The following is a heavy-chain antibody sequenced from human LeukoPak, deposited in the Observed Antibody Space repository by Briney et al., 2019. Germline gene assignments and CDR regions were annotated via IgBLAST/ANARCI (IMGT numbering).Heavy chain of an antibody. CDR2: INAGNGNT. J-gene: IGHJ4*02. CDR3: ARTGLRDGYNNFDY. D-gene: IGHD5-24*01. Sequence: ASVKVSCKASGYTFTSYAMHWVRQAPGQRLGWMGWINAGNGNTKYSQKFQGRVTITRDTSASTAYMELSSLRSEDTAVYYCARTGLRDGYNNFDYWGQGTLVTVSS. CDR1: GYTFTSYA. V-gene: IGHV1-3*01.